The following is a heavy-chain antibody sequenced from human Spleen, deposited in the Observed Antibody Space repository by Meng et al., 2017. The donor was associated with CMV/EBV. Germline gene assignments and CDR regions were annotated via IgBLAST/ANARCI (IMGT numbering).Heavy chain of an antibody. Sequence: SCQASGYKFTGYIIHWVRQAPGQGLEWMGWITPNSGDTNYAQKFQGRVTMTRDTFISTAYMELSSLRSDDTAVYYCARDEYGDIPFEYWGQGTLVTVSS. D-gene: IGHD4/OR15-4a*01. CDR3: ARDEYGDIPFEY. V-gene: IGHV1-2*02. CDR2: ITPNSGDT. CDR1: GYKFTGYI. J-gene: IGHJ4*02.